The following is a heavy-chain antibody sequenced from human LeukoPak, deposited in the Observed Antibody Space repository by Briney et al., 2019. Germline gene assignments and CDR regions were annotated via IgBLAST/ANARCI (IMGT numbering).Heavy chain of an antibody. J-gene: IGHJ5*02. V-gene: IGHV1-2*02. D-gene: IGHD3-3*01. Sequence: ASVEVSCKASGYTFTGYYMHWVRQAPGQGLEGMGWINPNSGGTNYAQKFQGRVTMTRDTSISTAYMELSRLRSDDTAVYYCARAEGGTIFGVVISWGQGTLVTVSS. CDR2: INPNSGGT. CDR3: ARAEGGTIFGVVIS. CDR1: GYTFTGYY.